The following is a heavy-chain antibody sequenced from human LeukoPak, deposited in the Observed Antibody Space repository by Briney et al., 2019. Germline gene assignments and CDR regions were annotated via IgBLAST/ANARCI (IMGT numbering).Heavy chain of an antibody. CDR3: ARAEYLSSSPMNPDAFDI. Sequence: NTGGSLRLSCAASGFTFSSYSMNWVRQAPGKGLEWVSSISSSSSYIYYADSVKGRFTISRDNAKNSLYLQMNSLRAEDTAVYYCARAEYLSSSPMNPDAFDIWGQGTMVTVSS. V-gene: IGHV3-21*01. CDR2: ISSSSSYI. D-gene: IGHD6-6*01. J-gene: IGHJ3*02. CDR1: GFTFSSYS.